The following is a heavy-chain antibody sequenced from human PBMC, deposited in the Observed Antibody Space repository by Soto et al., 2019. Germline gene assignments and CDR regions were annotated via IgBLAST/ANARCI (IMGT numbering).Heavy chain of an antibody. J-gene: IGHJ3*02. CDR2: TYYSGST. CDR3: ARVQDRSNYALALDI. D-gene: IGHD2-2*01. CDR1: GDSISSHY. V-gene: IGHV4-59*11. Sequence: QVQLQESGPGLVKPSETLSLTCTVSGDSISSHYWHWIRQPPGKGLEWIGYTYYSGSTNYNPSLKSRVPISVDTSKQQFSLKLSSVTAADTAVYFCARVQDRSNYALALDIWGQGTLVTVSS.